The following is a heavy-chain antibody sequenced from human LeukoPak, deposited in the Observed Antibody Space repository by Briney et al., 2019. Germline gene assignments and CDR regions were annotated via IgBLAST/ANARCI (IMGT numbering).Heavy chain of an antibody. CDR2: IYYNGNI. J-gene: IGHJ4*02. V-gene: IGHV4-59*01. D-gene: IGHD1-26*01. CDR3: AGGPSRSYGQTPY. Sequence: SETLSLTCIVSGGSISNYYWSRIRQPPGKGLEWIGYIYYNGNINYNPSLRSRVTMSVDTSKNQLSLRLSSVTAADTAVYYCAGGPSRSYGQTPYWGQGTLVTVSA. CDR1: GGSISNYY.